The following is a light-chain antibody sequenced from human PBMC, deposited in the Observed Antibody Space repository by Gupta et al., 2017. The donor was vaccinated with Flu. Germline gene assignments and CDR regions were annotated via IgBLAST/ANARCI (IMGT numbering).Light chain of an antibody. CDR1: DVGGNIY. V-gene: IGLV2-14*04. J-gene: IGLJ2*01. Sequence: DVGGNIYVTWYQQKPGQAPELVISDVSNRPSGVPTRFFGSSSGNTASLTISELQAEDEADYYCSSHESSSALTVFGGGTQLTVL. CDR2: DVS. CDR3: SSHESSSALTV.